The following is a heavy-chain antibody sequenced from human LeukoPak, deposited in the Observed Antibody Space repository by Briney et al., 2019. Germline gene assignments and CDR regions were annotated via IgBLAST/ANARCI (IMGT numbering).Heavy chain of an antibody. CDR2: MNPNSGNT. Sequence: ASVKVSCKASGYTFTSYDINWVRQATGQGLEWMGWMNPNSGNTGYAQKFQGRVTMTRDTSISTAYMELSRLRSDDTAVYYCARDIVVVPAAIKLGYWGQGTLVTVSS. V-gene: IGHV1-8*01. CDR1: GYTFTSYD. D-gene: IGHD2-2*02. CDR3: ARDIVVVPAAIKLGY. J-gene: IGHJ4*02.